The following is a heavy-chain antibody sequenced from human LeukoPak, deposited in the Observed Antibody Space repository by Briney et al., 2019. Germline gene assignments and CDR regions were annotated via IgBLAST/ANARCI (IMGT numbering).Heavy chain of an antibody. V-gene: IGHV1-69*05. CDR3: ASTNYDILTGYPIYYFDY. CDR2: IIPIFGTA. CDR1: GGTFSSYA. Sequence: ASVKVSCKAYGGTFSSYAISWVRQAPGQGLEWMGRIIPIFGTANYAQKFQGRATLTTDESTSTAYMELSSLRSEDTAVYYCASTNYDILTGYPIYYFDYWGQGTLVTVSS. D-gene: IGHD3-9*01. J-gene: IGHJ4*02.